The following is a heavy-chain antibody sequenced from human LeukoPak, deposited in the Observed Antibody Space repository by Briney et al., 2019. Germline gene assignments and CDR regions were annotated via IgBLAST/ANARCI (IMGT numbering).Heavy chain of an antibody. V-gene: IGHV1-8*01. J-gene: IGHJ4*02. D-gene: IGHD6-13*01. Sequence: ASVTVSCTASGYTFTSYDINWVRQAPGQGLEWMGWMNPNSGNTGYAQKFQGRVTMTRNTSISTAYMELSSLRSEDTAVYYCARGFRVQQLAGKQLAGFGYWGQGTLVTVSS. CDR1: GYTFTSYD. CDR2: MNPNSGNT. CDR3: ARGFRVQQLAGKQLAGFGY.